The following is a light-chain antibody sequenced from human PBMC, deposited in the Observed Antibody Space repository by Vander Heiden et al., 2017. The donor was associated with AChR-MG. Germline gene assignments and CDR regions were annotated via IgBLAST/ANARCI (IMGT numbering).Light chain of an antibody. Sequence: QSVLPHPPPASATPGQRVTISSYGSSSNIGSNYVYWYQQLPGTAPKLLIYSNNQRRSGVPDRFSGSKSGTSASLAISGLRSEDEADYYCAAWDDSLSGPVFGGGTKLTVL. CDR2: SNN. J-gene: IGLJ2*01. CDR3: AAWDDSLSGPV. V-gene: IGLV1-47*02. CDR1: SSNIGSNY.